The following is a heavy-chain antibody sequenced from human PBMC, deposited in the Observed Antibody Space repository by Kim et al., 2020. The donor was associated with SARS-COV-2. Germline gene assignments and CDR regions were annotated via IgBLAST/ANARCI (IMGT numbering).Heavy chain of an antibody. Sequence: KFQGRVTITRDTSASTAYMELSSLRSEDTAVYYCARGGYCSGGSCYDFDYWGQGTLVTVSS. V-gene: IGHV1-3*01. J-gene: IGHJ4*02. D-gene: IGHD2-15*01. CDR3: ARGGYCSGGSCYDFDY.